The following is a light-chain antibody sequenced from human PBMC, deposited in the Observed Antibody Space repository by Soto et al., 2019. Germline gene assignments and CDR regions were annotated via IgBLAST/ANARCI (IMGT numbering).Light chain of an antibody. CDR3: QQYGSSFRYT. J-gene: IGKJ2*01. Sequence: EIVLTQSPGTLSLSPGERATLSCRASQSVNGNYLTWYQQKPGQAPRLLIYGASSRATGIPDRFSGSGSGTDFTLTNSRLEPEDFAVYYCQQYGSSFRYTFGQGTKLEIK. V-gene: IGKV3-20*01. CDR1: QSVNGNY. CDR2: GAS.